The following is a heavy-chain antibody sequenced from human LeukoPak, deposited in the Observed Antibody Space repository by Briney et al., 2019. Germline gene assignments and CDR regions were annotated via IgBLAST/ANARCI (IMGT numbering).Heavy chain of an antibody. CDR3: ARDRTVTTRLSLNWFDP. CDR2: INTNTGNP. D-gene: IGHD4-17*01. J-gene: IGHJ5*02. V-gene: IGHV7-4-1*02. Sequence: ASVKVSCKASGYTFTSYAMNWVRQAPGQGLEWMGWINTNTGNPTYAQGFTGRFVFPLDTSVSTAYLQISSLKAEDTAVYYCARDRTVTTRLSLNWFDPWGQGTLVTVSS. CDR1: GYTFTSYA.